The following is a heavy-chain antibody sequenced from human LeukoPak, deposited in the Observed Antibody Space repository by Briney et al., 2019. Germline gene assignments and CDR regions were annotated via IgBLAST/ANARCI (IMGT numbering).Heavy chain of an antibody. J-gene: IGHJ4*02. Sequence: PSETLSLTCTVSGGSISSGGYYWSWIRQHPGKGLEWIGYIYYSGNTYYNPSLKSRVTISVDTSKNQFSLKLSSVTAADTAVYYCARQVLGAAPFECWGQGTLVTVSS. CDR2: IYYSGNT. CDR3: ARQVLGAAPFEC. V-gene: IGHV4-31*03. D-gene: IGHD3-3*02. CDR1: GGSISSGGYY.